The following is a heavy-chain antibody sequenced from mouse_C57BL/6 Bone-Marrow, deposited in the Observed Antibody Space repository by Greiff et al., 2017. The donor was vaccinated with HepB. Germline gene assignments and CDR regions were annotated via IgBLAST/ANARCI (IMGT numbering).Heavy chain of an antibody. J-gene: IGHJ3*01. V-gene: IGHV1-4*01. Sequence: VQLQQSGAELARPGASVKMSCKASGYTFTSYTMHWVKQRPGQGLEWIGYINPSSGYTKYNQKFKDKATLTADKSSSTAYMQLSSLTSEDSAVYYCAIRRRGAAWFAYWGQGTLVTVSA. D-gene: IGHD2-12*01. CDR3: AIRRRGAAWFAY. CDR1: GYTFTSYT. CDR2: INPSSGYT.